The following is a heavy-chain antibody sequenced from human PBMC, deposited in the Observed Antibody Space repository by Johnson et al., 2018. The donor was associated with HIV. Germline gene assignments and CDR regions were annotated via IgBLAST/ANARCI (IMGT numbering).Heavy chain of an antibody. D-gene: IGHD4-23*01. J-gene: IGHJ3*02. V-gene: IGHV3-30*04. CDR3: ANLGDYGGNNGFDI. CDR1: GFTFSSFA. CDR2: ISDDVTSR. Sequence: QVQLVESGGGVVQPGKSLRLSCAASGFTFSSFAMHWVRQAPGKGLEWVAVISDDVTSRYYVDSVKGRFSISRDNSKNTLYLQMNSLRTEDTAVYYCANLGDYGGNNGFDIWGQGTMVTVSS.